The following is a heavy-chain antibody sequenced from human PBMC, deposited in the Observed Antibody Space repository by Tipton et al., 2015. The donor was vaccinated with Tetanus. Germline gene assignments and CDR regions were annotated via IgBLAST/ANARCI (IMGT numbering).Heavy chain of an antibody. CDR3: ARQKGY. CDR2: IYPGDSST. V-gene: IGHV5-51*01. CDR1: GYTFTNAW. J-gene: IGHJ4*02. Sequence: QSGPEVKKPGESLKISCQASGYTFTNAWIGWVRQMPGKGLEWMGVIYPGDSSTIYSPSFQGLVTISVDKSINTTYLRWTSLKASDSAMYYGARQKGYWGQGTLVTVSS.